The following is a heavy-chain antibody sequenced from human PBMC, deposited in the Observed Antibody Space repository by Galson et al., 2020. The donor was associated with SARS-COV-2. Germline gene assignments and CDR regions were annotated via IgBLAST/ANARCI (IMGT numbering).Heavy chain of an antibody. Sequence: GGSLRLSCAASGFTFDDYAIHWVRQAPGKGLEWVSGISWTSGSIGYADSLKGRFTISRDNAKNSLYLQMNSLRAEDTALYYCATGLYGSGSSAYYYYGMDVWGQGTTVTVSS. V-gene: IGHV3-9*01. D-gene: IGHD3-10*01. CDR1: GFTFDDYA. CDR2: ISWTSGSI. J-gene: IGHJ6*02. CDR3: ATGLYGSGSSAYYYYGMDV.